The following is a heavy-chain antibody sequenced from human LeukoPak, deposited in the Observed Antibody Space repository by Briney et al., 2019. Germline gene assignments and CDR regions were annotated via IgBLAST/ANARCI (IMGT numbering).Heavy chain of an antibody. CDR2: ISGSGGST. J-gene: IGHJ4*02. Sequence: PGGSLRLSCAASGFTFSSYAMSWVRQAPGKGLEWVSAISGSGGSTYYADSVKGRFTISRDNSKNTLYLQMNSLRAEDTAVYYCAKDQGYDILTGHGGYFDYWGQGTLVTVSS. D-gene: IGHD3-9*01. CDR1: GFTFSSYA. V-gene: IGHV3-23*01. CDR3: AKDQGYDILTGHGGYFDY.